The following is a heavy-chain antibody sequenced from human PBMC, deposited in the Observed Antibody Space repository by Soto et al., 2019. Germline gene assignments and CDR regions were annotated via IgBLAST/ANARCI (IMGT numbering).Heavy chain of an antibody. Sequence: GESLKISCKGSGYSFTSYWIGWVRQMPGKGLEWMGIIYPGDSDTRYSPSFQGQVTISADKSISTAYLQWSSLKASDTAMYYCARHTMVRDYYYYYMDVWGQGTTVTVSS. D-gene: IGHD3-10*01. J-gene: IGHJ6*03. CDR1: GYSFTSYW. V-gene: IGHV5-51*01. CDR2: IYPGDSDT. CDR3: ARHTMVRDYYYYYMDV.